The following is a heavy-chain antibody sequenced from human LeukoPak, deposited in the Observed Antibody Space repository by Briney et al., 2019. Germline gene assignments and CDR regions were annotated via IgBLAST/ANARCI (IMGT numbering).Heavy chain of an antibody. J-gene: IGHJ3*02. D-gene: IGHD6-6*01. CDR3: ARDRRSSDAFDI. Sequence: SSETLSLTCNVSGYSITSNYYWGWIRQPPGKGLEWIGSIYDSGSAYYSPSPKSRVTISVDTSKSQFSLKLTSVTAADTAVYYCARDRRSSDAFDIWGQGTMVTVSP. CDR2: IYDSGSA. CDR1: GYSITSNYY. V-gene: IGHV4-38-2*02.